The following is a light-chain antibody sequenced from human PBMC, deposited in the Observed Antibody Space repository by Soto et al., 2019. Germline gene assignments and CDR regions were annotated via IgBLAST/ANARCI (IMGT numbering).Light chain of an antibody. CDR3: SSYTSSSPL. Sequence: QSALTQPASVSGSPGQSITISCTGTSSDVGGYNYVSWYQQHPGKAPKRMIYDVSNRPSGVSNRFSGSKSGNTASLTIAGLQAEDDADYYCSSYTSSSPLLGGGTKLTVL. CDR1: SSDVGGYNY. V-gene: IGLV2-14*01. CDR2: DVS. J-gene: IGLJ2*01.